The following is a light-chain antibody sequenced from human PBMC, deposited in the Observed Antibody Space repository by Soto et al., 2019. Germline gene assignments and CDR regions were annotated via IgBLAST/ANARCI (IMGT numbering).Light chain of an antibody. Sequence: DIPMTQSPSILSASVGDRVTITCRASQSINTWLAWYQQKPGKAPNLLIYQTSKLESGVPSRFSGSGSGTEFTLTIGSLQPDYFATYFCQQCSSYSTFGQGTKVEI. CDR2: QTS. CDR3: QQCSSYST. CDR1: QSINTW. J-gene: IGKJ1*01. V-gene: IGKV1-5*03.